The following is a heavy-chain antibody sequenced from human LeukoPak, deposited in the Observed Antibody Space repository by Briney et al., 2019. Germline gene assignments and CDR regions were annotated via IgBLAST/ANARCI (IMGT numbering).Heavy chain of an antibody. CDR3: ARVGADYSSDY. CDR1: GGSFSGYY. J-gene: IGHJ4*02. Sequence: SETLSLTCAVYGGSFSGYYWSWIRQPPGKGLEWIGEINHSGSTNYNPSLKSRVTISVDTSKNQFSLKLSSVTAADTAVYYCARVGADYSSDYWGQGTLVTVSS. D-gene: IGHD4-11*01. CDR2: INHSGST. V-gene: IGHV4-34*01.